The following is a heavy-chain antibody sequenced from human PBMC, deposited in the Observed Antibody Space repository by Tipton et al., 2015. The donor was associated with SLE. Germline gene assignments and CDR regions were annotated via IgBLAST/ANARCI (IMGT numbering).Heavy chain of an antibody. CDR2: IYYSGST. V-gene: IGHV4-39*01. J-gene: IGHJ3*02. D-gene: IGHD6-19*01. Sequence: TLSLTCTVSGGSISSSSYYWGWIRQPPGKGLEWIGSIYYSGSTYYNPSLKSRVTISVDTSKNQFSLKLSSVTAADTAVYYCARQMLGEQWLVRPHDAFDIWGQGTMVTVSS. CDR3: ARQMLGEQWLVRPHDAFDI. CDR1: GGSISSSSYY.